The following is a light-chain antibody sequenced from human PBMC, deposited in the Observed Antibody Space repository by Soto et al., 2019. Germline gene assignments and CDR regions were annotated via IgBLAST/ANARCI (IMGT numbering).Light chain of an antibody. CDR2: GAS. J-gene: IGKJ1*01. Sequence: EIVMTQSPATLSVSPGERATLSCRASQSVSSNLAWYQQKPGQAPTLLIYGASTRATGIPARFSGSGSGTALTPTISRMQSGDFAIYYCPHYIKWPPWTFVQGTRLDIK. V-gene: IGKV3-15*01. CDR1: QSVSSN. CDR3: PHYIKWPPWT.